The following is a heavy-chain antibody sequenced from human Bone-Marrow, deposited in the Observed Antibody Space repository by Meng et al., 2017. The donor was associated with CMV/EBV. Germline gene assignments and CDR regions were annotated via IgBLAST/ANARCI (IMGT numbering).Heavy chain of an antibody. CDR2: INSDGSST. Sequence: SCAVSGFIFNNYWMHWVRQAPGKGLVWVSRINSDGSSTTYADSVKGRFTISRDNAKKMLYLQRNSLRVEDTAVYYCARDDFDIWGQGTMVTVSS. V-gene: IGHV3-74*03. CDR1: GFIFNNYW. CDR3: ARDDFDI. J-gene: IGHJ3*02.